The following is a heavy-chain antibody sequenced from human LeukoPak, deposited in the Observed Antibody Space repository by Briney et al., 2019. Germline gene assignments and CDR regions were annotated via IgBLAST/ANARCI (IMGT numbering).Heavy chain of an antibody. Sequence: GGSLRLSCAASGFTFSSYAMSWVRQAPGKGLEWVSAISGSGGSTYYADSVKGRFTISRDNSKNTLYLQMNGLRAEDTAVYYCANEYYDFWSGYYPGSDAFDIWGQGTMVTVSS. CDR3: ANEYYDFWSGYYPGSDAFDI. J-gene: IGHJ3*02. CDR2: ISGSGGST. V-gene: IGHV3-23*01. CDR1: GFTFSSYA. D-gene: IGHD3-3*01.